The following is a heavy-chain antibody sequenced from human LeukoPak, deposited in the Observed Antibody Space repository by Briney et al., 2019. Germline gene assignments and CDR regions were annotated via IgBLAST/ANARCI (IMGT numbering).Heavy chain of an antibody. CDR1: GGSISSYY. D-gene: IGHD1-1*01. Sequence: PSETLSLTCTVSGGSISSYYWSWIRQPPGKGLEWIGYIYYSGSTNYNPSLKSRVTISVNTSKNQFSLKLSSVTAADTAVYYCAGSSGSYYYYGMDVWGQGTTVTVSS. CDR3: AGSSGSYYYYGMDV. V-gene: IGHV4-59*01. J-gene: IGHJ6*02. CDR2: IYYSGST.